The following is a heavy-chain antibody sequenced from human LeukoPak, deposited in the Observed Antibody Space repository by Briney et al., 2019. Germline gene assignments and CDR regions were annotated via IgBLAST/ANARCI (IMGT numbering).Heavy chain of an antibody. J-gene: IGHJ4*02. CDR1: GFTFSSYG. D-gene: IGHD4-17*01. V-gene: IGHV3-33*01. Sequence: GGSLRLSCAASGFTFSSYGMHWVRQAPGKGPEWVAVIWYDGSNKYYADSVKGRFTISRDNSKNSLYLQMNSLRAEDTAVYYCARAPYTYYGDYFDYWGQGTLVTVSS. CDR3: ARAPYTYYGDYFDY. CDR2: IWYDGSNK.